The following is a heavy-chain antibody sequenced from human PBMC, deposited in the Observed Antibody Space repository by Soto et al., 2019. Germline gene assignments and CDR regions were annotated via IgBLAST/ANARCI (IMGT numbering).Heavy chain of an antibody. Sequence: EVQLVESGGGLVKPGGSLRLSCAASGFTFSNAWMNWVRQAPGKGLEWVGRIKSKTDGGTTDYAAPVKGRFTISRDDSKNTLYVQMNSLKSEDTAVYYCTVRLDYVWGSYRYNLFDYWGQGTLVTVSS. CDR3: TVRLDYVWGSYRYNLFDY. D-gene: IGHD3-16*02. V-gene: IGHV3-15*07. J-gene: IGHJ4*02. CDR2: IKSKTDGGTT. CDR1: GFTFSNAW.